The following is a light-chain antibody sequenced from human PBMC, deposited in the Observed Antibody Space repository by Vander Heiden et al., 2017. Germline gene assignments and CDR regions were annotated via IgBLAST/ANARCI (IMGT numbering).Light chain of an antibody. CDR2: KDR. J-gene: IGLJ3*02. Sequence: YELTQPLSVSVALGQTATFTCGGNNIGSKNVHWYQQKPGQVPVVVIYKDRNRPSGIPERFSGSNSGNTATLTIRRAQAGDEADYYCHVWDSTTAVFGGGTKLTVL. CDR1: NIGSKN. CDR3: HVWDSTTAV. V-gene: IGLV3-9*01.